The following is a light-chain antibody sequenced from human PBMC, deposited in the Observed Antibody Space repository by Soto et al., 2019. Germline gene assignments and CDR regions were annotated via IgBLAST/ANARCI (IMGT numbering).Light chain of an antibody. CDR1: QSVEKY. V-gene: IGKV3-11*01. CDR3: QQRKYWPPLT. CDR2: DTS. Sequence: EVVLTQSPATLSLSPGERAILSCRASQSVEKYLVWYQQKPGQAPRLLIYDTSNRATGIPARFSGSGSETDFTLTLSGLEPEDFAVYYCQQRKYWPPLTFGGGIKAELK. J-gene: IGKJ4*01.